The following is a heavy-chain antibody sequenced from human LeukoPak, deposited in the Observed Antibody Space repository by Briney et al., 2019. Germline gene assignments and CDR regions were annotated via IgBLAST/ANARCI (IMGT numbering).Heavy chain of an antibody. CDR1: GGSFSGYY. CDR2: INHSGST. D-gene: IGHD2-2*01. CDR3: ARLLNTRRLVPAAMIVSSLRGGFDY. V-gene: IGHV4-34*01. J-gene: IGHJ4*02. Sequence: SETLSLTCAVYGGSFSGYYWSWLRQPPGKGLEWIGEINHSGSTNYNPSLKSRVTISVDTSKNQFSLKLSSVTAADTAVYYCARLLNTRRLVPAAMIVSSLRGGFDYWGQGTLVTVSS.